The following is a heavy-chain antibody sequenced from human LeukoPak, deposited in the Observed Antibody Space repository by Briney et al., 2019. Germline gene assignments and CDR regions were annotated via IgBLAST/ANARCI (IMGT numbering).Heavy chain of an antibody. CDR3: ARRAGAYSHPYDY. J-gene: IGHJ4*02. D-gene: IGHD4/OR15-4a*01. CDR2: IYSGGST. V-gene: IGHV3-66*04. CDR1: GFTVSSNY. Sequence: GGSLRLSCAASGFTVSSNYMSWVRQAPGKGLEWVSVIYSGGSTYYADSVKGRFTISRDNFKNTLYLQMNSLRAEDTAVYYCARRAGAYSHPYDYWGQGTLVTVSS.